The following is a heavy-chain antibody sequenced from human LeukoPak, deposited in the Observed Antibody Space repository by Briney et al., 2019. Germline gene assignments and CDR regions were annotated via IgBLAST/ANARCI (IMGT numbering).Heavy chain of an antibody. Sequence: GGSLRLSCAASGLRFSTYALNWVRQAPGKGLEWVSNINDIGVGTYYADSVKGRFTISRDNSKNTLYLQMNSLRAEDTAVYYCAKDYVWGSNDYWGQGTLVTVSS. V-gene: IGHV3-23*01. D-gene: IGHD3-16*01. CDR3: AKDYVWGSNDY. J-gene: IGHJ4*02. CDR1: GLRFSTYA. CDR2: INDIGVGT.